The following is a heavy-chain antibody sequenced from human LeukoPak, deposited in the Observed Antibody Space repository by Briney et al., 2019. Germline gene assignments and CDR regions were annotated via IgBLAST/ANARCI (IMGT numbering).Heavy chain of an antibody. J-gene: IGHJ6*03. CDR1: GGTFSNYT. CDR3: ARAAVYYYYMDV. V-gene: IGHV1-69*01. CDR2: IIPILGST. Sequence: ASVKVSCKSSGGTFSNYTISWVRQAPGQGLEWMGGIIPILGSTSHAQKVQGRVTITVDESTSTAYMQLSSLRSEDTAVYYCARAAVYYYYMDVWGKGTTVTVSS.